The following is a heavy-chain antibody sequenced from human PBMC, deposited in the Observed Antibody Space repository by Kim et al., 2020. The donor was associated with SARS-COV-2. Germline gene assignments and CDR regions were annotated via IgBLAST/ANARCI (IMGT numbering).Heavy chain of an antibody. V-gene: IGHV3-21*01. Sequence: GGSLRLSCAASGFTFSSYSMNWVRQAPGKGLEWVSSISSSSSYIYYADSVKGRFTISRDNAKNSLYLQMNSLRAEDTAVYYCARDRSIAAAGTFYYYYGMDVWGQGTTVTVSS. CDR1: GFTFSSYS. J-gene: IGHJ6*02. CDR3: ARDRSIAAAGTFYYYYGMDV. D-gene: IGHD6-13*01. CDR2: ISSSSSYI.